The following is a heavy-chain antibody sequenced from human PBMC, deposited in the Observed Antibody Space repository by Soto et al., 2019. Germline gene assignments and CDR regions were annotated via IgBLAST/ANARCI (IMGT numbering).Heavy chain of an antibody. J-gene: IGHJ4*02. CDR3: ARAKTGRAGSARGQFAL. D-gene: IGHD3-10*01. CDR2: SNPDSGRT. Sequence: QVHLVQSGAEVKKPGASVMVSCKAFGYTFIDYYIHWIRQAPGQGLEWLGWSNPDSGRTISAPNFRGMVTLMSDTSINTGFMEVSRPAADATAVYYCARAKTGRAGSARGQFALGGQGTLITVSS. V-gene: IGHV1-2*02. CDR1: GYTFIDYY.